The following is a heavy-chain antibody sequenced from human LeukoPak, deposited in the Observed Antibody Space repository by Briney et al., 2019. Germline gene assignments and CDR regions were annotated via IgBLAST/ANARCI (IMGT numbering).Heavy chain of an antibody. Sequence: RPSETLSLTCAVYGGSFSGYYWSWVRQAPGKGLEWVSAISGSGGSTYYADSVKGRFTISRDNSKNTLYLQMNSLRAEDTAVYYCAKLGFLESYYFDYWGQGTLVTVSS. CDR2: ISGSGGST. CDR1: GGSFSGYY. D-gene: IGHD3-3*01. V-gene: IGHV3-23*01. J-gene: IGHJ4*02. CDR3: AKLGFLESYYFDY.